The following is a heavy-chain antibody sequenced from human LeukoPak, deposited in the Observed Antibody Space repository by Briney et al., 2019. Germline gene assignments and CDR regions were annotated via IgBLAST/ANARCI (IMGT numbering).Heavy chain of an antibody. J-gene: IGHJ4*02. CDR1: GLSFRSYS. CDR2: ISSTSSTI. V-gene: IGHV3-48*04. D-gene: IGHD4-11*01. Sequence: PGGSLRLSCVASGLSFRSYSMNWVRQAPGKGLEWVSYISSTSSTIYYADSVEGRFTISRDNAKKSLYLQMNSLRAEDTAVYYCARGYYYSNYEVGDYWGQGTLVTVSS. CDR3: ARGYYYSNYEVGDY.